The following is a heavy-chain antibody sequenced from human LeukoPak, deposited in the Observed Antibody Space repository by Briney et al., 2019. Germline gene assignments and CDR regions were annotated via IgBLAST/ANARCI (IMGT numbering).Heavy chain of an antibody. J-gene: IGHJ5*02. Sequence: PSETLSLTCTVPGYSISSGYYWGWIRQPPGKGLEWIGSIYYSGSTYYNPSLKSRVTISVDTSKNQFSLKLSSVTAADTAVYYCARARVGRIAAAGAFDPWGQGTLVTVSS. CDR1: GYSISSGYY. CDR2: IYYSGST. CDR3: ARARVGRIAAAGAFDP. D-gene: IGHD6-13*01. V-gene: IGHV4-38-2*02.